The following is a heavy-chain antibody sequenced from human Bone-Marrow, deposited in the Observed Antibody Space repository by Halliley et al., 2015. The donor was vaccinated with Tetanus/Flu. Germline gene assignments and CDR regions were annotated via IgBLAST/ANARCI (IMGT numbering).Heavy chain of an antibody. CDR3: ARAGVLPLDWFNP. Sequence: LRLSCIVSGDSISTTSYYWGWIRQPSGKGLEWIGGIYHSGSTYYNPSLKSRVTISVDTSKNHFSPTLNSVTAADTAVYYCARAGVLPLDWFNPWGQGTLVTVSS. D-gene: IGHD3-10*01. CDR1: GDSISTTSYY. V-gene: IGHV4-39*02. CDR2: IYHSGST. J-gene: IGHJ5*02.